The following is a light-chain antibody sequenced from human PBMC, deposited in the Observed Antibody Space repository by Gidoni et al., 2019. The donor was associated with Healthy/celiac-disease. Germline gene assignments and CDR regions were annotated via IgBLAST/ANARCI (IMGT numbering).Light chain of an antibody. J-gene: IGLJ3*02. CDR2: ENN. Sequence: QSVSTQPPSVSAAPGQQVTISCSGSSSNIGNNYVSWYQQPPGTAPKLLIYENNKRPSGIPARFSGSKSGTSATLGSTGLQTGDEADYYCGTWDSSLSAWVFGGGTKLTVL. V-gene: IGLV1-51*02. CDR3: GTWDSSLSAWV. CDR1: SSNIGNNY.